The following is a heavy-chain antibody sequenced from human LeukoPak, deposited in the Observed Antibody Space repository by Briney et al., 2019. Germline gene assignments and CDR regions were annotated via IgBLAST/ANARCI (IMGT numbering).Heavy chain of an antibody. Sequence: VASVKVSCKASGYTFTGYYMHWVRQAPGQGLQWMGRINPNSGGTDYAQKFQGRVAMTRDTSISTAYMELSRLTSDDTAIYYCARTWEPYAFDIWGQGTMVTVSS. CDR2: INPNSGGT. V-gene: IGHV1-2*06. D-gene: IGHD1-26*01. CDR1: GYTFTGYY. J-gene: IGHJ3*02. CDR3: ARTWEPYAFDI.